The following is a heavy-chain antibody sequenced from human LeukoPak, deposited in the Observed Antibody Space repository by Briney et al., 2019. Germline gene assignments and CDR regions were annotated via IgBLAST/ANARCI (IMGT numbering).Heavy chain of an antibody. V-gene: IGHV4-59*01. D-gene: IGHD3-10*01. J-gene: IGHJ3*02. CDR2: IYYSGST. CDR3: ARASLWFGARAFDI. CDR1: GGSISSYY. Sequence: SETLSLTCTVSGGSISSYYWSWIRQPPGKGLEWIGYIYYSGSTNYNPSLKSRVTISVDTSKNQFSLKLSSVTAADTAVYYCARASLWFGARAFDIWGQGTMVTVSS.